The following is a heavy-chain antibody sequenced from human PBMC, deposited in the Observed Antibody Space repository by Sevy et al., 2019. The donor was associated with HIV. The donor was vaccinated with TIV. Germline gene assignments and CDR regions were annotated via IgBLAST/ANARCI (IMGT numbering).Heavy chain of an antibody. J-gene: IGHJ4*02. CDR1: GFTFNTYA. CDR3: AKEGPGYNYVSGGSFDY. D-gene: IGHD1-20*01. CDR2: ISGSAFNI. Sequence: GGSLRLSCAASGFTFNTYAMSWVRQAPGKGLEWVSAISGSAFNIYYADSVKGRLTISRDNSKNTLYLQMNSLRAEDTAVYYWAKEGPGYNYVSGGSFDYWAREPWSPSPQ. V-gene: IGHV3-23*01.